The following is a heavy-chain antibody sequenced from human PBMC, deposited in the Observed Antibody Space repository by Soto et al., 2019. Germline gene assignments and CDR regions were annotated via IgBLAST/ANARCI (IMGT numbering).Heavy chain of an antibody. CDR1: GYSFDSFG. Sequence: ASVKVSCKASGYSFDSFGISWVRQAPGQGLEWMGRVNAHNHITKYAQKFQGRVTITRDTSTSTDYMEVMSLTSDDTAVYYCARDSRVGANSDACDVWGQGTMVTVSS. D-gene: IGHD1-26*01. CDR2: VNAHNHIT. CDR3: ARDSRVGANSDACDV. V-gene: IGHV1-18*01. J-gene: IGHJ3*01.